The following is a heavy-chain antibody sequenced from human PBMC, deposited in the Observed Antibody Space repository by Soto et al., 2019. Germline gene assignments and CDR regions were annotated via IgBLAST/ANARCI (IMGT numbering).Heavy chain of an antibody. Sequence: QVQLVQSAAEVKQSGSSVKVSCKASGGSISSDVISWVRQAPGQGLEWMGRVKVLFDRADYSQKFQDRVRMTADESTGTVYMELRSLRFDDTAMYFCARDSGVEGPVYSNLWGQGTQVTVSS. J-gene: IGHJ4*02. D-gene: IGHD3-3*01. CDR2: VKVLFDRA. CDR3: ARDSGVEGPVYSNL. V-gene: IGHV1-69*01. CDR1: GGSISSDV.